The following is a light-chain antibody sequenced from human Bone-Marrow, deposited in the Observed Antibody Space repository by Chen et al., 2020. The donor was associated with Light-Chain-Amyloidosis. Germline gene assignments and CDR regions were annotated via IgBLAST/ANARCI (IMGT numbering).Light chain of an antibody. Sequence: SALTHPASVSRSPGQPTTIPCPGTSSNVGEYSLVSWYQQHPGKAPKLILYEGIQRPSGVSSRFSGSMSGNTASLTISGLQTEDEADYFCYTYAGSATFVFGSATTVTVL. V-gene: IGLV2-23*01. CDR2: EGI. CDR3: YTYAGSATFV. CDR1: SSNVGEYSL. J-gene: IGLJ1*01.